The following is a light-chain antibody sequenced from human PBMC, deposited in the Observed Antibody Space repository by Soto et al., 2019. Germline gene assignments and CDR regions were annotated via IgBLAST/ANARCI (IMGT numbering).Light chain of an antibody. V-gene: IGKV3-11*01. CDR2: DAS. CDR1: QSVKTF. CDR3: QQRSNWPPIT. J-gene: IGKJ5*01. Sequence: EFVLTQSPGTLSLSPGERATLSCRASQSVKTFLVWYQQRPGQPPRLLIHDASHRAAGIPARFSGSGFGTDFTLTISSLEPEDAAVYYCQQRSNWPPITFGQGTRLEIK.